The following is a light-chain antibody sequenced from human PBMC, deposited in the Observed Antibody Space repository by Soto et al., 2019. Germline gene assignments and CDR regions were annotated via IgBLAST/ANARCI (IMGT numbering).Light chain of an antibody. Sequence: QSVLTQPPSVSGAPGQRVTISCTGGSSNIGAGYDVHWYQQLPGTPPKLLIFGNTKRPSGVPDRFSGSKSGTSASLAITGLQAEDEADYYCQSYDSSTPSYVFGTGTKVTVL. CDR1: SSNIGAGYD. J-gene: IGLJ1*01. V-gene: IGLV1-40*01. CDR2: GNT. CDR3: QSYDSSTPSYV.